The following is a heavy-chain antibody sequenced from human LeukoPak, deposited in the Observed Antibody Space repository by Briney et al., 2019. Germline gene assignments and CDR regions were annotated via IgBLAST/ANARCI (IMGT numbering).Heavy chain of an antibody. V-gene: IGHV4-4*02. CDR2: MYLSGTT. J-gene: IGHJ4*02. Sequence: SETLSLTCTVSGDSINSLDLWSWVRPPPGKGLEWIGEMYLSGTTHSNPSVKSRVTISIHKSKNQFFLNLSSVTAADTAVYYCAGLVGRYSSGLYYYYFDYWGQGTLVTVSS. CDR3: AGLVGRYSSGLYYYYFDY. CDR1: GDSINSLDL. D-gene: IGHD3-22*01.